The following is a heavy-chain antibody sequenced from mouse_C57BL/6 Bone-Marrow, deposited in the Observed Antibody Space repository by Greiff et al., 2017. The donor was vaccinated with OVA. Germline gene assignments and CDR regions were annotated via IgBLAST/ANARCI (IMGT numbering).Heavy chain of an antibody. CDR2: ISSGGSYT. CDR1: GFTFSSYG. V-gene: IGHV5-6*02. CDR3: ARRRYYDY. D-gene: IGHD2-3*01. J-gene: IGHJ2*01. Sequence: EVKLVESGGDLVKPGGSLKLSCAASGFTFSSYGMSWVRQTPDKRLEWVATISSGGSYTYYPDSVKGLFTISRDNAKNTLYLQMSSLKSEDTAMYYCARRRYYDYWGQGTTLTVSS.